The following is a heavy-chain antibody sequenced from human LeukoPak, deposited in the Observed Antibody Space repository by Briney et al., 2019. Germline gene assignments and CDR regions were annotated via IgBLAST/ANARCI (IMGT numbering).Heavy chain of an antibody. CDR2: IIPIFGTA. V-gene: IGHV1-69*01. Sequence: SVKVSCKASGGTFSSYAISWVRQAPGQGLEWMGGIIPIFGTANYAQKFQGRVTITADESTSTAYMELSSLRSEDTAVYYCARDMVRGDIDAFDIWGQGTMVTVSS. J-gene: IGHJ3*02. D-gene: IGHD3-10*01. CDR3: ARDMVRGDIDAFDI. CDR1: GGTFSSYA.